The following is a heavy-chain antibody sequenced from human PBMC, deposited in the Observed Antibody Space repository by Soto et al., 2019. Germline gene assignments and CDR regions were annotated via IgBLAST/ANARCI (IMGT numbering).Heavy chain of an antibody. CDR3: TTASYDYIWGSYRDELLVFDY. D-gene: IGHD3-16*02. J-gene: IGHJ4*02. CDR1: GFTFSNAW. Sequence: GGSLRLSCAASGFTFSNAWMSWVRQAPGKGLEWVGRIKSKTDGGTTDYAAPVKGRFTISRDDSKNTLYLQMNSLKTEDTAVYYCTTASYDYIWGSYRDELLVFDYWGQGTLVTVSS. CDR2: IKSKTDGGTT. V-gene: IGHV3-15*01.